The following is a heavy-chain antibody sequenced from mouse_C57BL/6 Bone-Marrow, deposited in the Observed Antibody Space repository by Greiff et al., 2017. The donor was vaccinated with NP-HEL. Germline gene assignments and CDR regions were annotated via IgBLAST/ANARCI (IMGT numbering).Heavy chain of an antibody. D-gene: IGHD1-1*01. CDR3: ARDKGIYYYGSSYGYFDV. V-gene: IGHV3-5*01. Sequence: EVQGVESGPGLVKPSQTVFLTCTVTGISITTGNYRWSWIRQFPGNKLEWIGYIYYSGTITYNPSLTSRTTITRDTPKNQFFLEMNSLTAEDTATYYCARDKGIYYYGSSYGYFDVWGTGTTVTVAS. CDR1: GISITTGNYR. CDR2: IYYSGTI. J-gene: IGHJ1*03.